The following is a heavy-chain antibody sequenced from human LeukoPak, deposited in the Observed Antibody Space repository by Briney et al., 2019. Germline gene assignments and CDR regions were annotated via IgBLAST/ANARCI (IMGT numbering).Heavy chain of an antibody. CDR2: IYYSGST. CDR1: GGSISRYY. Sequence: SETLSLTCTVSGGSISRYYWSWIRQPPRKGLEWIGYIYYSGSTNYNPSLKSRVTISVDTSKNQFSLKLSSVTAADTAVYYCARLSPGSLDMFDYCGQGTLVTVSS. V-gene: IGHV4-59*08. J-gene: IGHJ4*02. D-gene: IGHD3/OR15-3a*01. CDR3: ARLSPGSLDMFDY.